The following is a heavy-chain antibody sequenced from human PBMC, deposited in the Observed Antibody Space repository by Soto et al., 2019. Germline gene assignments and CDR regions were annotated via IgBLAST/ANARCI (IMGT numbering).Heavy chain of an antibody. CDR1: EFTLSNYS. Sequence: EEQLVESGGGLVKPGGSLRLSCVASEFTLSNYSMNWVRLAPGKGLEWVSLISSSSNYIYYADSVKGRFTISRDNAKNSLYLQMNSLRAEDTAVYYCARAYSNYVLPDYWGQGTLVTVSS. V-gene: IGHV3-21*01. CDR3: ARAYSNYVLPDY. J-gene: IGHJ4*02. D-gene: IGHD4-4*01. CDR2: ISSSSNYI.